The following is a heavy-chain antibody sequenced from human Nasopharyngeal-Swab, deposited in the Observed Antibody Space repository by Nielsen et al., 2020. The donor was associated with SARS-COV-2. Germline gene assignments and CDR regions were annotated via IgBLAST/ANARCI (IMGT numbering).Heavy chain of an antibody. CDR1: GGFINSYY. J-gene: IGHJ5*02. CDR2: IYYSGST. Sequence: SETLSLTCTVSGGFINSYYWSWIRQPPGKGLEWIGYIYYSGSTNYNPSLKSRVTISVDTSKNQFSLKLSSVTAADTAVYYCARVLKSYDILTGYYIWWFDPWGQGTLVTVSS. D-gene: IGHD3-9*01. V-gene: IGHV4-59*01. CDR3: ARVLKSYDILTGYYIWWFDP.